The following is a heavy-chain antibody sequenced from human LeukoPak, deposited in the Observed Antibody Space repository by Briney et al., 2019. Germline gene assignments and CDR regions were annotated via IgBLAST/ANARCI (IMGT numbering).Heavy chain of an antibody. CDR1: GFTVSSNY. CDR2: IYSGGST. J-gene: IGHJ4*02. V-gene: IGHV3-66*01. CDR3: ARGGTAMASDY. D-gene: IGHD5-18*01. Sequence: GGSLRLSCAASGFTVSSNYMSWVRQAPGKGLEWVSVIYSGGSTYYADSVKGRFTISRDNSKNTLYLQMNSLRAEDTAVCYCARGGTAMASDYWGQETLVTVSS.